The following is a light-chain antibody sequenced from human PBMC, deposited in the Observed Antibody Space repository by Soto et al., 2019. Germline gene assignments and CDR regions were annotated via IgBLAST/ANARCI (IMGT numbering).Light chain of an antibody. Sequence: QSALTQPRSVSGSPGQSVTISCTGTSSDVGGYSYVSWYQQHPGKAPKVMIYDVSRWPSGVPDRFSGSKSGNTASLTISGLQAEDEADYYCCSHAGSYSSVVFGGGTKLTVL. CDR2: DVS. CDR3: CSHAGSYSSVV. J-gene: IGLJ2*01. V-gene: IGLV2-11*01. CDR1: SSDVGGYSY.